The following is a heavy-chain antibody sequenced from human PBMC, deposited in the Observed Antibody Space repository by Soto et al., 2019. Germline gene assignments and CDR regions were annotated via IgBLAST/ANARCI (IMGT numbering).Heavy chain of an antibody. CDR2: INHSGST. D-gene: IGHD5-12*01. CDR1: GGSFSGYY. V-gene: IGHV4-34*01. Sequence: SETLSLTCAVYGGSFSGYYWSWIRQPPGKGLGWIGEINHSGSTNYNPSLKSRVTISVDTSKNQFSLKLSSVTAADTAVYYCARAVATITGYYYYGMDVWGQGTTVTVSS. CDR3: ARAVATITGYYYYGMDV. J-gene: IGHJ6*02.